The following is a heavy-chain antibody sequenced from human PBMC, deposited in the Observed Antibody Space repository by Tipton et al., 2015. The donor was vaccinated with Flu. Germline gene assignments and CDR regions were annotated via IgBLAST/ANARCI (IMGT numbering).Heavy chain of an antibody. J-gene: IGHJ4*02. V-gene: IGHV4-4*08. CDR1: GGSISSYY. Sequence: TLSLTCTVSGGSISSYYWSWIRQSPGKGLEWIGYIYSGGSTKYNPYFESRVTMSIDTSKNQFSLKVTSVTAADTAVYYCARDTIFGVAHWGQGTLVTVSS. CDR2: IYSGGST. D-gene: IGHD3-3*01. CDR3: ARDTIFGVAH.